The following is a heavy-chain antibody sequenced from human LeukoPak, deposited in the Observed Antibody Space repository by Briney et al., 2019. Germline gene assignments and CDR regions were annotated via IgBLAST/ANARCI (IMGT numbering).Heavy chain of an antibody. CDR2: IIPIFGTA. V-gene: IGHV1-69*06. Sequence: GSSVKVSCKASGGTFSSYAISWVRQAAGQGLEWMGGIIPIFGTANYAQKFQSRVTITADKSTSTAYMELSSLRSEDTAVYYCARRKYYYDSSGYYSRLYYFDYWGQGTLVTVSS. CDR1: GGTFSSYA. J-gene: IGHJ4*02. D-gene: IGHD3-22*01. CDR3: ARRKYYYDSSGYYSRLYYFDY.